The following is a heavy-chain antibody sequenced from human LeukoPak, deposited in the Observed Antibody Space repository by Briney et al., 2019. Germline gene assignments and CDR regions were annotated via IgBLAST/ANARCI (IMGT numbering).Heavy chain of an antibody. CDR3: ARRPVGGENWFDP. CDR2: IYWTDDK. D-gene: IGHD2-15*01. CDR1: GFSLSTSGVG. Sequence: SGPTLVKPTQTLTLTCTFSGFSLSTSGVGLGWSRQPPGKALELLAPIYWTDDKRYSPSLKSRLPITKDTSKTQVVLKMTNMDPVDTATYYCARRPVGGENWFDPWGQGTLVTVSS. V-gene: IGHV2-5*01. J-gene: IGHJ5*02.